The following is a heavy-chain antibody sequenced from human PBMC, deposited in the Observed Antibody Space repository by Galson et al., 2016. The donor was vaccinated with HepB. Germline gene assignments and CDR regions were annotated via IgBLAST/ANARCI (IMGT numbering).Heavy chain of an antibody. CDR3: TWKNEYGAG. CDR2: INLDGSEK. J-gene: IGHJ4*02. Sequence: SLRLSCAASGYAFNTYWMSWVRQTPGKGLEWVANINLDGSEKFYVDSVKGRFTISRDNAKNSLYLQMNSLRDEDTAVYYCTWKNEYGAGWGQGTLVTVSS. CDR1: GYAFNTYW. V-gene: IGHV3-7*01. D-gene: IGHD1/OR15-1a*01.